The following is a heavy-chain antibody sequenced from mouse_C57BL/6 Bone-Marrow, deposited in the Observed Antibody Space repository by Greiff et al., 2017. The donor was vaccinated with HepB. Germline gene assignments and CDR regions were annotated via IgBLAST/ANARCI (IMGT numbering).Heavy chain of an antibody. CDR2: ISDGGSYT. D-gene: IGHD1-1*01. CDR3: AIKGNYYGSYYAMDY. J-gene: IGHJ4*01. Sequence: EVKLVESGGGLVKPGGSLKLSCAASGFTFSSYAMSWVRQTPEKRLEWVATISDGGSYTYYPDNVKGRFTISRDNAKNNLYLQMSHLKSEDTAMYYCAIKGNYYGSYYAMDYWGQGTSVTVSS. CDR1: GFTFSSYA. V-gene: IGHV5-4*03.